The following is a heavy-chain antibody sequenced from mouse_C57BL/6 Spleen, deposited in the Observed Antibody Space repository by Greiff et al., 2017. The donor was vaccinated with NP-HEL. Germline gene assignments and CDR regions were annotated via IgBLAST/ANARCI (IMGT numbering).Heavy chain of an antibody. CDR1: GYTFTSYW. Sequence: QVQLQQPGAELVKPGASVKLSCKASGYTFTSYWMHWVKQRPGKGLEWIGRIYPGDGDTNYNGKFKGKATLTADKSSSTAYMQLSSLTSEDSAVYFCARSRDYYAMDYWGQGTSVTVSS. V-gene: IGHV1-82*01. J-gene: IGHJ4*01. CDR3: ARSRDYYAMDY. CDR2: IYPGDGDT.